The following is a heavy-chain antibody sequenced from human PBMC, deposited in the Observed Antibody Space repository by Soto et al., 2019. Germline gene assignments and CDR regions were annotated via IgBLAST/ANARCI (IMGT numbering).Heavy chain of an antibody. CDR1: GYTFSDYL. D-gene: IGHD4-17*01. CDR2: INGGNGDT. J-gene: IGHJ4*02. V-gene: IGHV1-3*01. CDR3: ANTVGGRVY. Sequence: QVQLVQSGAEVKKPGASVKVSCKASGYTFSDYLMHWVRQAPGQRLEWMGWINGGNGDTKYSQKFQGRVTITRDTSASTAYMDLSSLRSEDTAVYYCANTVGGRVYWGQGTLVTVSS.